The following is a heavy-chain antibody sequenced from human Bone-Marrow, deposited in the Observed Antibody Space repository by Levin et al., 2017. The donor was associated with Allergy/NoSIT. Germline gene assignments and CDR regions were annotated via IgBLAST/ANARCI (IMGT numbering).Heavy chain of an antibody. CDR1: GFTFSSYA. V-gene: IGHV3-23*01. CDR2: VSGSGLNT. Sequence: PGESLKISCVASGFTFSSYAMAWVRQAPGKGLEWVSTVSGSGLNTYYAESVKGRFAISRDNSQNTFYLHMSSLRAEDTAVYYCTKWSGESGYGDCSHWGQGTLVTVSS. D-gene: IGHD2-21*02. CDR3: TKWSGESGYGDCSH. J-gene: IGHJ4*02.